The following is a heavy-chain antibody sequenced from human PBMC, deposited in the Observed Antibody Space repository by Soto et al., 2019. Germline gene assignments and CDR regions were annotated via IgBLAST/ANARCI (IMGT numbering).Heavy chain of an antibody. Sequence: SLRLSCAASGFTFSSYSMNWVRQAPGKGLEWVSSISSSSSYIYYADSVKGRFTISRDNAKNSLYLQMNSLRAEDTAVYYCARDAIEYSSSPSSHWGQGTLVTVS. CDR2: ISSSSSYI. V-gene: IGHV3-21*01. D-gene: IGHD6-6*01. CDR3: ARDAIEYSSSPSSH. CDR1: GFTFSSYS. J-gene: IGHJ4*02.